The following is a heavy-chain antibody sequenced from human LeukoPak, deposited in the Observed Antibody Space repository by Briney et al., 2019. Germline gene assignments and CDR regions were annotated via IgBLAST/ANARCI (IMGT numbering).Heavy chain of an antibody. CDR2: IHFSGNS. CDR3: ARFTRSSSSHYYYYAMDV. J-gene: IGHJ6*02. V-gene: IGHV4-39*01. Sequence: SETLSLTCTVSGGSISMSTYYWGWIRQPPGKGLEGIGSIHFSGNSYYNPSPSLKSRVTISVDTSKNQFSLNVISVTAADTAVYYCARFTRSSSSHYYYYAMDVWGQRTTPTVSS. CDR1: GGSISMSTYY. D-gene: IGHD6-6*01.